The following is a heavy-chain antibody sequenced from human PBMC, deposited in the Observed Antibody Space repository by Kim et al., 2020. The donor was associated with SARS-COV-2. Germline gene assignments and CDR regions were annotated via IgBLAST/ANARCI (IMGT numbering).Heavy chain of an antibody. Sequence: GESLKISCKGSGYSFTSYWIGWVRQMPGKGLEWMGIIYPGDSDTRYSPSFQGQVTISADKSISTAYLQWSSLKASDTALYYCARLSTFIAASGTYYYAMDVWGQGTTVTVSS. CDR3: ARLSTFIAASGTYYYAMDV. CDR2: IYPGDSDT. D-gene: IGHD6-13*01. J-gene: IGHJ6*02. CDR1: GYSFTSYW. V-gene: IGHV5-51*01.